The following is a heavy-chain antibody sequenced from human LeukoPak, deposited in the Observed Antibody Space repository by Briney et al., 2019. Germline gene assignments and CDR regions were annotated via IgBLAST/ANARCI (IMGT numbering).Heavy chain of an antibody. V-gene: IGHV3-21*01. Sequence: GGSLRLSCAASGFTFSTYIMNWVRQTPGKGLEWVSSIGTSTSYIYYADSVKGRFTISRDNAKNSLYLEMNSLRAEDTAVYYCAREVATIYYYYYYYMDVWGKGTTVTISS. D-gene: IGHD5-12*01. CDR3: AREVATIYYYYYYYMDV. J-gene: IGHJ6*03. CDR1: GFTFSTYI. CDR2: IGTSTSYI.